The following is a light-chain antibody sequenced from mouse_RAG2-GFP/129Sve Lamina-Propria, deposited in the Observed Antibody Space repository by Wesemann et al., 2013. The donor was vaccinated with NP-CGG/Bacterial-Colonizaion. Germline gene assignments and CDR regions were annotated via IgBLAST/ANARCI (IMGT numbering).Light chain of an antibody. Sequence: DIVMTQSHKFMSTTVGDRVSITCKASQNVRTAVAWYQQKPGQSPKLLIYSASNRYTGVPDRFTGSGSGTDFTLTISNMQSEDLADYFCQQYSSYPLTFGAGTKLELK. J-gene: IGKJ5*01. CDR2: SAS. CDR3: QQYSSYPLT. CDR1: QNVRTA. V-gene: IGKV6-13*01.